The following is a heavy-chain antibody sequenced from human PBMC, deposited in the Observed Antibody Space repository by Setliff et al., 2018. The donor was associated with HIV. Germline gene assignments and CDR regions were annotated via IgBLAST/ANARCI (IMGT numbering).Heavy chain of an antibody. CDR1: AGTFNNYA. Sequence: ASVKVSCKAYAGTFNNYAISWVRQAPGKGLEWLGVIIPLIGFVKYAQMFQGRATITTDASTTTVYLELSSLKSDDTAVYYCTRGHRDGRNHREEDSWGQGTLVTAPQ. V-gene: IGHV1-69*05. J-gene: IGHJ4*02. CDR3: TRGHRDGRNHREEDS. D-gene: IGHD1-26*01. CDR2: IIPLIGFV.